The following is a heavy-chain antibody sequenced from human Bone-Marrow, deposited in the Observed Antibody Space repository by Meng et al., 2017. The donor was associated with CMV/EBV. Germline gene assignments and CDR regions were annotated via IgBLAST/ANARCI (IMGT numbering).Heavy chain of an antibody. CDR1: GFTFSSYA. D-gene: IGHD2-2*01. CDR3: AKERCSSTSCYRVFDY. J-gene: IGHJ4*02. CDR2: TRNKANSYTT. Sequence: GESLKISCAASGFTFSSYAMSWVRQAPGKGLEWVGRTRNKANSYTTEYAASVKGRFTISRDDSKNSLYLQMNSLKTEDTAVYYCAKERCSSTSCYRVFDYWGQGTLVTVSS. V-gene: IGHV3-72*01.